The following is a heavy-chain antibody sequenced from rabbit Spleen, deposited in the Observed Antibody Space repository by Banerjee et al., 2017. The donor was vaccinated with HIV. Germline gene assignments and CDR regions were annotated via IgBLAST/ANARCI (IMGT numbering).Heavy chain of an antibody. CDR2: IAGSSSGFT. CDR1: RSSFSSSDY. J-gene: IGHJ4*01. CDR3: ARSAANDRIYFNL. Sequence: QEQLEESGGGLVQPEGSLTLTCKASRSSFSSSDYICWVRQAPGKGLEWISCIAGSSSGFTYSATWATGRFTISKTSSTTVTLQMTSLTVADTATYFCARSAANDRIYFNLWGQGTLVTVS. D-gene: IGHD6-1*01. V-gene: IGHV1S45*01.